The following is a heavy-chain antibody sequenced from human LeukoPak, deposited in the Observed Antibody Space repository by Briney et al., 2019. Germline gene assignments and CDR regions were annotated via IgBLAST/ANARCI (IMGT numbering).Heavy chain of an antibody. CDR2: INPNSGGT. D-gene: IGHD6-13*01. CDR1: GYTFTGYY. J-gene: IGHJ4*02. Sequence: ASVKVSCKASGYTFTGYYMHWVRQAPGQGLEWMGWINPNSGGTNYAQKFQGRVTMTRDTSLSTAYMELSRLRSDDTAVYYCASPRYSSSWYYFDYWGQGTLVTVSS. V-gene: IGHV1-2*02. CDR3: ASPRYSSSWYYFDY.